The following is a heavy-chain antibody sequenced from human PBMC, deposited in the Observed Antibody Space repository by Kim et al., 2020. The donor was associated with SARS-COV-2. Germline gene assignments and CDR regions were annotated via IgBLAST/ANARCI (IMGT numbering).Heavy chain of an antibody. Sequence: SGPTLVNPTQTLTLTCTFSGFSLSTSGVGVGWIRQPPGKALEWLALIYWDDDKRYSPSLKSRLTITKDTSKNQVVLTMTNLDPVDTATYYCADKKIQLWQGPYFDYWGQGTLVTVSS. CDR1: GFSLSTSGVG. CDR3: ADKKIQLWQGPYFDY. J-gene: IGHJ4*02. V-gene: IGHV2-5*02. D-gene: IGHD5-18*01. CDR2: IYWDDDK.